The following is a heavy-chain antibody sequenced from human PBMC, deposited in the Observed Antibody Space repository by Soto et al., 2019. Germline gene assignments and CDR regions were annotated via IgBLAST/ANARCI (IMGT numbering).Heavy chain of an antibody. J-gene: IGHJ4*02. CDR3: ARGQLATFDY. CDR2: IYPGDSDT. CDR1: GYFFSRHW. Sequence: GESLKISCKGSGYFFSRHWIGWVRQMPGKGLEWIGFIYPGDSDTKYSPSFQGQVTISADKSTNTAYLQWSTLKASDTAVHYCARGQLATFDYWGQGTLVTSPQ. V-gene: IGHV5-51*01. D-gene: IGHD1-1*01.